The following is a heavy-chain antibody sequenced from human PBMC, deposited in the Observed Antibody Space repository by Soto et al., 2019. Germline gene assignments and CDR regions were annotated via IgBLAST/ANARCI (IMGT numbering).Heavy chain of an antibody. V-gene: IGHV4-34*01. Sequence: PSETLSLTCAVYGGSFSGYYWSWIRQPPGKGLEWIGEINHSGSTNYNPSLKSRVTISVDTSKNQFSLKLSSVTAADTAVYYCARLEWLLYEYYFDYWGQGTLVTVSS. J-gene: IGHJ4*02. CDR2: INHSGST. D-gene: IGHD3-3*01. CDR1: GGSFSGYY. CDR3: ARLEWLLYEYYFDY.